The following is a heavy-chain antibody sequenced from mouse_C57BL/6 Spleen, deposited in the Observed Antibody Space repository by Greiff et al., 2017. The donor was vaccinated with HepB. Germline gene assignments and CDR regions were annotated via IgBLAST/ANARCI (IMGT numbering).Heavy chain of an antibody. Sequence: EVKLQESGGGLVKPGGSLKLSCAASGFTFSSYAMSWVRQTPEKRLEWVATISDGGSYTYYPDNVKGRFTISRDNAKNNLYLQMSHLKSEDTAMYYCARDQGYYGSSLWYFDVWGTGTTVTVSS. CDR1: GFTFSSYA. CDR2: ISDGGSYT. D-gene: IGHD1-1*01. J-gene: IGHJ1*03. V-gene: IGHV5-4*01. CDR3: ARDQGYYGSSLWYFDV.